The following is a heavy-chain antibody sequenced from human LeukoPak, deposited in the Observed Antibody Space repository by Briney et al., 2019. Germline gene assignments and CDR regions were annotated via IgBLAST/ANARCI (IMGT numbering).Heavy chain of an antibody. CDR2: IDYSGST. CDR3: ARDDRCSGDSCYYL. D-gene: IGHD2-15*01. CDR1: GGSVSSGSYY. Sequence: SETLSLTCTVSGGSVSSGSYYWSWIRQPPGKGLEWIGHIDYSGSTRYNSSLKSRVTISVDMSKNQFSLKLNSVTAADTAIFYCARDDRCSGDSCYYLWGQGTLVTVSS. J-gene: IGHJ5*02. V-gene: IGHV4-61*01.